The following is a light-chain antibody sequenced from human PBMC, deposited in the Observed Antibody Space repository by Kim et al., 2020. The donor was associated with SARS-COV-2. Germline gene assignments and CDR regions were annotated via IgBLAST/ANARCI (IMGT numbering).Light chain of an antibody. CDR1: RRVSSS. Sequence: PEDATAPPCRARRRVSSSVAWYQQKPAQPPRRLIYCASTRATGIPARFCGGGSGRDFSLTISSLQSEELAVYHCRQYDDWSPWTFGQGTKVDIK. V-gene: IGKV3-15*01. J-gene: IGKJ1*01. CDR2: CAS. CDR3: RQYDDWSPWT.